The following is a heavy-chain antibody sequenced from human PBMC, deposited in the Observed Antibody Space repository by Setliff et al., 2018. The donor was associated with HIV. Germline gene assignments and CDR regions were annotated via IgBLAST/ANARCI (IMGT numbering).Heavy chain of an antibody. CDR1: GFTFSDAW. V-gene: IGHV3-15*01. CDR2: IKSESDGGTT. D-gene: IGHD3-22*01. J-gene: IGHJ3*02. Sequence: LSLSCAASGFTFSDAWMNWVRQAPGKGPEWVGRIKSESDGGTTDLAAPVKGRFTISRDDSDKTLYLQMNSLETEDTAMYYCTTDLYERSGYFQHNAFDIWGQGTMVTVSS. CDR3: TTDLYERSGYFQHNAFDI.